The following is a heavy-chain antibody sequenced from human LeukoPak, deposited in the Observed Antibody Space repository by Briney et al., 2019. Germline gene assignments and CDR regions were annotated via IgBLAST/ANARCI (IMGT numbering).Heavy chain of an antibody. CDR1: GGSFSGYY. D-gene: IGHD4-17*01. CDR3: ARGYYGDYGYFDL. V-gene: IGHV4-34*01. J-gene: IGHJ2*01. Sequence: SETLSLTCAVSGGSFSGYYWSWIRQPPGKGLEWIGEINHGGSTNYNPSLKSRVTISVDTSKNQFSLKLSSVTAAGTAVFYCARGYYGDYGYFDLWGRGTLVTVSS. CDR2: INHGGST.